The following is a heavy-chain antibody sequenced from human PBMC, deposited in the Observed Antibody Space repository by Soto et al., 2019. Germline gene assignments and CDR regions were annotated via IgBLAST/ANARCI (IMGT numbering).Heavy chain of an antibody. CDR3: VKVYHYGSGSSSFDY. J-gene: IGHJ4*02. Sequence: EVQLLESGGGLVQPGGSLRLSCAASRFTFSDYAMSWVRQAPGKGLEWVSAISGSGGTTSYADSVKGRFTISRDNSKNTLYLQMNSLRAEDTAVYYCVKVYHYGSGSSSFDYWGQGTLVTVSS. CDR1: RFTFSDYA. V-gene: IGHV3-23*01. CDR2: ISGSGGTT. D-gene: IGHD3-10*01.